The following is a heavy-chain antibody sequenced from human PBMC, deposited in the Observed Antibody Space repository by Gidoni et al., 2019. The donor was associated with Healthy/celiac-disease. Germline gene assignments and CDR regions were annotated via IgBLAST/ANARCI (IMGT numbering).Heavy chain of an antibody. J-gene: IGHJ5*02. CDR2: ISSSGSTI. CDR1: GFTFSDYY. Sequence: QVQLVESGGGLVKPGGSLILSCAASGFTFSDYYMSWIRQAPGKGLEWVSYISSSGSTIYYADSVKGRFTISRDNAKNSLYLQMNSLRAEDTAVYYCARDRRYYYDSSGYEWFDPWGQGTLVTVSS. CDR3: ARDRRYYYDSSGYEWFDP. V-gene: IGHV3-11*01. D-gene: IGHD3-22*01.